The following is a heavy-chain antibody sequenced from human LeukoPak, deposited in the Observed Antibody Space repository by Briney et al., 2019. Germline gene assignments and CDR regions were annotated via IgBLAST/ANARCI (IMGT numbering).Heavy chain of an antibody. CDR3: ASAPKEGGYSYGYAY. CDR2: IIPIFGTA. V-gene: IGHV1-69*01. D-gene: IGHD5-18*01. Sequence: SVKVSCKASGGTFSSYAISWVRQAPGQGLEWMGGIIPIFGTANYAQKFQGRVTITADESTSTAYMELSSLRSEGTAVYYCASAPKEGGYSYGYAYWGQGTLVTVSS. CDR1: GGTFSSYA. J-gene: IGHJ4*02.